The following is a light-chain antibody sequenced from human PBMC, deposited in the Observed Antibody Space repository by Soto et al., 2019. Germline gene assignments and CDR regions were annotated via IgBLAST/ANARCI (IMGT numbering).Light chain of an antibody. CDR3: ASSAGNFYV. V-gene: IGLV2-8*01. CDR2: EVT. Sequence: QSALTQPPSASGSPGQSVTISCTGTSSDVGGYNSVSWYQHHPGKAPKVMIYEVTKRPSGVAERFSGSKSGNTADETFSWHQPEDRDDYSCASSAGNFYVFGTGTKVTAL. CDR1: SSDVGGYNS. J-gene: IGLJ1*01.